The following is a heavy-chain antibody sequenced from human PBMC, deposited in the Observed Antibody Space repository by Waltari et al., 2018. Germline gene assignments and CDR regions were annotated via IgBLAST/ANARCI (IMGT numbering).Heavy chain of an antibody. Sequence: QVQLVQSGAEVKKPGSSVKVSCKASGGTFSSYAISWVRQAPGQGLEWMGRIIPILGIANYAQKFQGRCTITADKSTSTAYMELSSLRSEDTAVYYCARDEIAVAGSPLFDPWGQGTLVTVSS. D-gene: IGHD6-19*01. CDR1: GGTFSSYA. J-gene: IGHJ5*02. CDR3: ARDEIAVAGSPLFDP. V-gene: IGHV1-69*04. CDR2: IIPILGIA.